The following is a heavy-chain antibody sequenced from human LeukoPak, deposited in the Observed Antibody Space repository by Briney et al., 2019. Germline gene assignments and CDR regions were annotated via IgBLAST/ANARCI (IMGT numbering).Heavy chain of an antibody. J-gene: IGHJ4*02. V-gene: IGHV3-23*01. CDR1: GFTFSSHA. CDR2: ISGSGGST. CDR3: AKPRTPRYSSSSAFDY. Sequence: PGGSLRLSCAASGFTFSSHAMSWVRQAPGKGLEWVSAISGSGGSTYYADSVKGRFTISRDNSKNTLYLQMNSLRAEDTAVYYCAKPRTPRYSSSSAFDYWGQGTLVTVSS. D-gene: IGHD6-6*01.